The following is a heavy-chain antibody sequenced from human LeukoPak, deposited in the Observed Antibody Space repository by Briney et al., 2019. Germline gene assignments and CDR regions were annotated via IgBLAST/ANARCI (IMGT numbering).Heavy chain of an antibody. CDR1: GYNFTSYW. CDR2: IYPGDSDT. J-gene: IGHJ4*02. D-gene: IGHD2-15*01. Sequence: GESLQISCKGSGYNFTSYWIGWVRRLPGKGLEGMGIIYPGDSDTRYSPSFQGQVTISADKSISTAYLQWSSLKASDTAMYYCAREEGYCSGGSCYSGLADYWGQGTLVTVSS. CDR3: AREEGYCSGGSCYSGLADY. V-gene: IGHV5-51*01.